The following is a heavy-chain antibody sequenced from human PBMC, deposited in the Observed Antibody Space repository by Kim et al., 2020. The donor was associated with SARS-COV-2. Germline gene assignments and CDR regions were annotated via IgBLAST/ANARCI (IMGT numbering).Heavy chain of an antibody. CDR2: IYYSGST. J-gene: IGHJ6*02. CDR3: ARDYGDYGGYYYGMDV. CDR1: GGSISSYY. D-gene: IGHD4-17*01. V-gene: IGHV4-59*01. Sequence: SETLSLTCTVSGGSISSYYWSWIRQPPGKGLEWIGYIYYSGSTNYNPSLKSRVTISVDTSKNQFSLKLSSVTAADTAVYYCARDYGDYGGYYYGMDVWGQGTTVTVSS.